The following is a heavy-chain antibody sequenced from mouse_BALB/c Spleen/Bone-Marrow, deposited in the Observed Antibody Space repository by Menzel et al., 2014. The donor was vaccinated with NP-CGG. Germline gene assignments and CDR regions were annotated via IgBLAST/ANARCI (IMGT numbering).Heavy chain of an antibody. V-gene: IGHV1-37*01. Sequence: EVMLVESGPELVKPGASVKISCKASGYSFTGYFMNWVKQSHGKSLEWIGRINPYNGDTFYNQKFKGKATLTVDKSSSTAHMELLSLTSEDSAVHYCGGVTTVVAKNYYYAMDYWGQGTSVTVSS. J-gene: IGHJ4*01. CDR2: INPYNGDT. CDR1: GYSFTGYF. D-gene: IGHD1-1*01. CDR3: GGVTTVVAKNYYYAMDY.